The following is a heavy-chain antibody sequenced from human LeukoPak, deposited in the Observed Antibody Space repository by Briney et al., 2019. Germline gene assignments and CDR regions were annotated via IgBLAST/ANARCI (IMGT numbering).Heavy chain of an antibody. CDR1: GFTLSSYS. CDR3: ARGNYYYFLDY. D-gene: IGHD3-22*01. V-gene: IGHV3-48*04. J-gene: IGHJ4*02. Sequence: GGSLRLSCTASGFTLSSYSMNGVRQAPGRGLEWVSYISSSSDSTNYADSVKGRFTISRDNAKNSLYLQMNSLRADDTAVYYCARGNYYYFLDYWGQGTLGTASP. CDR2: ISSSSDST.